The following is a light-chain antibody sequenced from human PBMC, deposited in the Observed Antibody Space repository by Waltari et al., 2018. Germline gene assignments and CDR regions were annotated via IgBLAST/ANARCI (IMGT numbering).Light chain of an antibody. CDR3: QAWDSNTVV. J-gene: IGLJ2*01. V-gene: IGLV3-1*01. CDR1: RLGDKY. CDR2: QDS. Sequence: SYELTQPPSVSVSPGQTASLTCSGDRLGDKYAYWYQQKPGQSPVRVIYQDSRRSSGIPVRCSGSNSGNTATLTISGSQAMDEADYYCQAWDSNTVVFGGGTKLTVL.